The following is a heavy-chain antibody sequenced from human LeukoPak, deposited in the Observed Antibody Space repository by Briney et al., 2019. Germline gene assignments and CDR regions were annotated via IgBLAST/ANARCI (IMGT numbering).Heavy chain of an antibody. D-gene: IGHD6-6*01. CDR1: RFAFKDYA. CDR2: ISGSGTGT. CDR3: ATSYSSSSGPFDS. V-gene: IGHV3-23*01. J-gene: IGHJ4*02. Sequence: GGSLRLSCAASRFAFKDYAMNWVRQAPGKGLEWVSTISGSGTGTYYADSVKGRFTISRDNSRNTLHLQMDSLRADDTAVYYCATSYSSSSGPFDSWGQGTLVTVSS.